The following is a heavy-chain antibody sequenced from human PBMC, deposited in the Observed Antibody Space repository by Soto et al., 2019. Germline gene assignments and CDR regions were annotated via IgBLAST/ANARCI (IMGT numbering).Heavy chain of an antibody. V-gene: IGHV4-61*05. CDR3: ARGYCSSSGCYSSPPHY. CDR2: VYYSGST. J-gene: IGHJ4*02. Sequence: KPSETLSLTCTVSGGSISSSSYYWGWIRQPPGKGLEWIGYVYYSGSTNYNPSLKSRVTISVDTSKNQFSLKLSSVTAADTAIYYCARGYCSSSGCYSSPPHYWGQGTLVTVSS. CDR1: GGSISSSSYY. D-gene: IGHD2-15*01.